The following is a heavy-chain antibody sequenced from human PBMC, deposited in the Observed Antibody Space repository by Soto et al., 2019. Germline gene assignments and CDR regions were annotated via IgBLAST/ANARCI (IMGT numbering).Heavy chain of an antibody. CDR3: ARAGRYGDYVFDY. J-gene: IGHJ4*02. D-gene: IGHD4-17*01. CDR1: GGSISSGGYY. CDR2: IYYSGST. Sequence: QVQLQESGPGLVKPSQTLSLTCTVSGGSISSGGYYWSWIRQHPGKGLEWIGYIYYSGSTYYNPSLQSRVXXSXDXXKTQFSLKLSSVTAADTAVYYCARAGRYGDYVFDYWGQGTLVTVSS. V-gene: IGHV4-31*03.